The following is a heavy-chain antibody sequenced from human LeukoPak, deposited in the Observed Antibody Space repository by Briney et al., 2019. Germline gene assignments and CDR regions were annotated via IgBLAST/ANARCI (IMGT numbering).Heavy chain of an antibody. CDR1: GFTFSSYA. CDR2: ISGSGGRT. D-gene: IGHD2-2*01. J-gene: IGHJ6*03. Sequence: GGSLRLSCAASGFTFSSYAMSWVRQAPGKGLEWVSAISGSGGRTNYADSVKGRFTISRDNAKNSLYLQMNSLRAEDTAVYYCAREVPAAMDYYYYMDVWGKGTTVTISS. V-gene: IGHV3-23*01. CDR3: AREVPAAMDYYYYMDV.